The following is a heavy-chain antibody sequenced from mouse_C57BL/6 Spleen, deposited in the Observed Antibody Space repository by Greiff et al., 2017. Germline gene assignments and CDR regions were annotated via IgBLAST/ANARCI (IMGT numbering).Heavy chain of an antibody. CDR3: SMYYGPLAY. CDR1: GYTFTGYW. D-gene: IGHD1-1*01. CDR2: LLPGSGRT. Sequence: VKLVESGAELMKPGASVKLSCKATGYTFTGYWIEWVKQRPGHGLEWIGELLPGSGRTNYNAKFKGQATFTADTSSNQAYMQLSSLTTGDAAIYYCSMYYGPLAYWGQGTLVTVSA. V-gene: IGHV1-9*01. J-gene: IGHJ3*01.